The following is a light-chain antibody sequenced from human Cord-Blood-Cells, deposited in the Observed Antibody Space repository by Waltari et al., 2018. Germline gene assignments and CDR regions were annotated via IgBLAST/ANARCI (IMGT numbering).Light chain of an antibody. V-gene: IGLV2-14*01. J-gene: IGLJ3*02. CDR2: DVS. CDR1: SSDVGGYNY. CDR3: SSYTSSSTWV. Sequence: QSALTQPASVSGSPGQSITIPCTGTSSDVGGYNYVSWYQQHPGKAPKLMIYDVSNRPSGVSNRFSGSKSGNTASLTISGLQAEDEADYYCSSYTSSSTWVSGGGTKLTVL.